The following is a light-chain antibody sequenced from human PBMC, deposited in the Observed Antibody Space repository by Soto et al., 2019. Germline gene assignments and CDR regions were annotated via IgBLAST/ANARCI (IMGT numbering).Light chain of an antibody. CDR3: QQYDNSIT. CDR2: GAS. CDR1: QSVSSNN. V-gene: IGKV3-20*01. Sequence: EIVLTQSPGTLSLSPGETATLSCRASQSVSSNNLAWYHQKPGQTPRLLIYGASSRATVIPDRFSGSGSGTDFTLTISRLEPEDFAVYYCQQYDNSITFGQGTRLEI. J-gene: IGKJ5*01.